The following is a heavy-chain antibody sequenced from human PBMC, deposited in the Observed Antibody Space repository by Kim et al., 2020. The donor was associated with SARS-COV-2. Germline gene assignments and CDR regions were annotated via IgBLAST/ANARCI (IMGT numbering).Heavy chain of an antibody. CDR3: ARAKSLYGAFDI. J-gene: IGHJ3*02. D-gene: IGHD2-8*01. Sequence: SETLSLTCAVYGGSFSGYYWSWIRQPPGKGLEWIGEINHSGSTNYNPSLKSRVTISVDTSKNQFSLKLSSVTAADTAVYYCARAKSLYGAFDIWGQGTMVTVSS. CDR2: INHSGST. V-gene: IGHV4-34*01. CDR1: GGSFSGYY.